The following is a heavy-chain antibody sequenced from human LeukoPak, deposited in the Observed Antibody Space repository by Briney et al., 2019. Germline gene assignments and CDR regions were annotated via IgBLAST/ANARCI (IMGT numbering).Heavy chain of an antibody. CDR1: GVSISSGGYY. D-gene: IGHD3-22*01. J-gene: IGHJ3*02. V-gene: IGHV4-31*03. CDR2: IYYSGST. Sequence: SETLSLTCTVSGVSISSGGYYWSWIRQHPGKGLEWIGYIYYSGSTYYNPSLKSRVTISVDTSKNQFSLKLSSVTAADTAVYYCARDHWSSSGLAAFDIWGQGTMVTVSS. CDR3: ARDHWSSSGLAAFDI.